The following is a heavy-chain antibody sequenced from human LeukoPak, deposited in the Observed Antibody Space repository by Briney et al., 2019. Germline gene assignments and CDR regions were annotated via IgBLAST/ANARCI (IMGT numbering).Heavy chain of an antibody. V-gene: IGHV3-9*01. CDR3: AKHMRATNTYSFFGLDV. J-gene: IGHJ6*02. Sequence: GRSLRLSWAATGFTFKDYGMHWVRQPPGKGLEWVSSINWNGGGTDYADSVKGRFTISRDNAKNSLYLQLSSLRPEDTALYYCAKHMRATNTYSFFGLDVWGQGTTVTVSS. D-gene: IGHD1-26*01. CDR2: INWNGGGT. CDR1: GFTFKDYG.